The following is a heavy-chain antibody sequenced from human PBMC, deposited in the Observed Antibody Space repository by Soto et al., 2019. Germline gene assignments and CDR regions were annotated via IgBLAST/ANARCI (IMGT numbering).Heavy chain of an antibody. CDR2: IYHSGST. CDR3: ASGVGSPPRGMDV. D-gene: IGHD3-10*01. V-gene: IGHV4-4*02. CDR1: GGSISSSNW. J-gene: IGHJ6*02. Sequence: QVQLQESGPGLVKPSGTLSLTCAVSGGSISSSNWWSWVRQPPGMGLEWIGEIYHSGSTNYNPSLKSRGTISVDKSKNQFSLKLSSVTAADTAVYYCASGVGSPPRGMDVWGQGTTVTVSS.